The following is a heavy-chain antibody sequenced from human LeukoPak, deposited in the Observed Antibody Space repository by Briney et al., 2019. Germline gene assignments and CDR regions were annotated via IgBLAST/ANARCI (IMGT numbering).Heavy chain of an antibody. CDR2: IGYRGGSI. J-gene: IGHJ4*02. CDR3: AKDERNWNYNLASQTYD. Sequence: GGSLRLSCAASGFTFSNYAMSWVRQAPGKGLEWVSIIGYRGGSIYYAYSVQGRFTISRDNSKNTLSLRMNGLRAEDTAVYYCAKDERNWNYNLASQTYDWGQGTLVTVSS. V-gene: IGHV3-23*01. CDR1: GFTFSNYA. D-gene: IGHD1-7*01.